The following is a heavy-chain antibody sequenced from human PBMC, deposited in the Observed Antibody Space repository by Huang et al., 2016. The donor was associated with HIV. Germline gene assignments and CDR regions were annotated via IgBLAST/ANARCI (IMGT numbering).Heavy chain of an antibody. CDR3: ATKTAGMDI. CDR2: IKQDESEK. J-gene: IGHJ6*02. Sequence: VESGGRSVQPGGSIKLSWVGSTFTFGAYWMSWVRQPPGKGLEWVANIKQDESEKYYVDSVKGRFNISRDNARKVLFLEMDNLRVEDTAMYFCATKTAGMDIWGQGTTVTVSS. D-gene: IGHD1-7*01. CDR1: TFTFGAYW. V-gene: IGHV3-7*01.